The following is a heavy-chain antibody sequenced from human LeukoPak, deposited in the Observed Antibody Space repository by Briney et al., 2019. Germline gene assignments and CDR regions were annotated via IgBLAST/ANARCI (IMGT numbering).Heavy chain of an antibody. CDR1: VFAFSRSG. CDR2: LAVGSGNT. D-gene: IGHD5-12*01. V-gene: IGHV1-58*01. Sequence: SEHVSRKASVFAFSRSGVQWVRQARAQGVEGIGWLAVGSGNTKYAQKFQGRVTITRDMSTSTAYMELYSLRAEDTALYYCAAARGATIELLDYWGQGTLVTVSS. CDR3: AAARGATIELLDY. J-gene: IGHJ4*02.